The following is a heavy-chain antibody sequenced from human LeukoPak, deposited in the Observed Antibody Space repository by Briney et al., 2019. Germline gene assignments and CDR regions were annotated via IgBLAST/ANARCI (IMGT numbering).Heavy chain of an antibody. J-gene: IGHJ5*02. D-gene: IGHD2-2*01. Sequence: PGGSLRLSCAASGFTFSSYAMSWVRQAPGKGLEWVSAISGSGGSTYYADSVKGRITISRDNSKNTLYLQMNSLRAEDTAVYYCAKDWGYCSSTSCSYNWFDPWGQGTLVTVSS. V-gene: IGHV3-23*01. CDR2: ISGSGGST. CDR1: GFTFSSYA. CDR3: AKDWGYCSSTSCSYNWFDP.